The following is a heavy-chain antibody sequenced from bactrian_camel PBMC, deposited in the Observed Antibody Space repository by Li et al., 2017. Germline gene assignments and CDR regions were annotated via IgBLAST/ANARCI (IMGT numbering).Heavy chain of an antibody. CDR2: IVSGRGE. CDR1: GDTISRYC. CDR3: AAVTRRYTRYPPLTKNEYNY. V-gene: IGHV3S55*01. Sequence: HVQLVESGGGSVEAGGSLRLSCAASGDTISRYCMGWFRQIPDKEREGVAAIVSGRGERYADSVKGRFTISKDNAENTLYLQMNSLKPGDTAMYYCAAVTRRYTRYPPLTKNEYNYWCRGTQVTVS. J-gene: IGHJ4*01. D-gene: IGHD2*01.